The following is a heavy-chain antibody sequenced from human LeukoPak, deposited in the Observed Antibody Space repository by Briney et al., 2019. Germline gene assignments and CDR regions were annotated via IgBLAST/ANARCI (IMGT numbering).Heavy chain of an antibody. J-gene: IGHJ4*02. CDR3: ARAYCSGGSCYLPSDDY. CDR2: ISAYNGNT. D-gene: IGHD2-15*01. V-gene: IGHV1-18*01. Sequence: ASVKVSCKAPGYTFTSYGISWVRQAPGQGLEWMGWISAYNGNTNYAQKLQGRVTMTTDTSTSTAYMELRSLRSDDTAVYYCARAYCSGGSCYLPSDDYWGQGTLVTVSS. CDR1: GYTFTSYG.